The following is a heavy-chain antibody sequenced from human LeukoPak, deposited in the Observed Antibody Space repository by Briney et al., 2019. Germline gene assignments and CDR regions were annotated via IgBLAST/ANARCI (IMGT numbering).Heavy chain of an antibody. CDR2: ISGRSDGP. J-gene: IGHJ4*02. CDR1: GFSFSSYS. CDR3: AKDPLNYGGHYFDN. V-gene: IGHV3-23*01. Sequence: GGSLRLSCAASGFSFSSYSMHWVRQAPGKGLEWVSSISGRSDGPYYADSVKGRFTTFRDNSKSTMYLQINNVRAEDAAVYYCAKDPLNYGGHYFDNWGQGTRVTVSS. D-gene: IGHD4-23*01.